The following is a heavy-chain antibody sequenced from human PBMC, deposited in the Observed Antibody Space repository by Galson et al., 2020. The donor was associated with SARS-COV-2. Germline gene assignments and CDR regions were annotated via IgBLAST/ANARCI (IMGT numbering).Heavy chain of an antibody. CDR3: TRGSNSSPFYHFDP. CDR1: GYTFSGHY. Sequence: ASVKVSCKASGYTFSGHYMHWVRLAPGQGLEWMGRINPNSGDTNVAQKFQGRVTMTTDTSITTAYMELSRLTSDDTAVYYCTRGSNSSPFYHFDPWGQGTLVTVSS. CDR2: INPNSGDT. V-gene: IGHV1-2*06. J-gene: IGHJ5*02. D-gene: IGHD3-10*01.